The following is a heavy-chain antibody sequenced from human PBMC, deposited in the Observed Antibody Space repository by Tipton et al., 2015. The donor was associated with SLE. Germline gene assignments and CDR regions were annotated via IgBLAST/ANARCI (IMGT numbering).Heavy chain of an antibody. J-gene: IGHJ4*02. CDR3: AKAPVGTAMVYYFDY. D-gene: IGHD5-18*01. Sequence: SLRLSCAASGFTVSSNEMSWVRQAPGKGLEWVSSISSSSSYIYYADSVKGRFTISRDNAKNSLYLQMNSLRAEDTALYYCAKAPVGTAMVYYFDYWGQGTLVTVSS. CDR1: GFTVSSNE. CDR2: ISSSSSYI. V-gene: IGHV3-21*04.